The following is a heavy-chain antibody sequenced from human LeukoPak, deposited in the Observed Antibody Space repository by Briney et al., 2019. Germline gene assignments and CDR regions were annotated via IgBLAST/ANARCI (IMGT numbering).Heavy chain of an antibody. Sequence: GGSLRLSCAASGFSFSSHSMNWVRQVPGKGLEWVSAISGSDGSTYYADSVKGRFTISRDNSKNTLYLQMNSLRAEDTAVYYCAKQLRPDDYWGQGTLVTVSS. V-gene: IGHV3-23*01. CDR2: ISGSDGST. D-gene: IGHD5-12*01. CDR3: AKQLRPDDY. J-gene: IGHJ4*02. CDR1: GFSFSSHS.